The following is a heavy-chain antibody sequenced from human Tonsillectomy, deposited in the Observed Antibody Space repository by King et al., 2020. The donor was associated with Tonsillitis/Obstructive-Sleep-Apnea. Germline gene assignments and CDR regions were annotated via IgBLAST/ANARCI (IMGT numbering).Heavy chain of an antibody. CDR1: GGTSSSHA. D-gene: IGHD3-10*01. V-gene: IGHV1-69*12. CDR2: ITPMFVTS. J-gene: IGHJ5*01. Sequence: VQLVQSGPEVRKPGSSVKLSCKASGGTSSSHALSWVRLAPGQGLQWMGGITPMFVTSRYAQNFQDRLTITADESTTTAYMELSSLRSDDTAVYYCASPGFYYGSGSSSWFDSWGQGTLVTVSS. CDR3: ASPGFYYGSGSSSWFDS.